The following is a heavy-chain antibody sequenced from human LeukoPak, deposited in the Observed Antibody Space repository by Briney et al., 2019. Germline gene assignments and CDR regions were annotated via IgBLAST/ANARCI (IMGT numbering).Heavy chain of an antibody. J-gene: IGHJ3*02. CDR2: IYASGTT. Sequence: PSETLSLTCSVSGGSIRSYYWGWIRQPTGKGLEWIGRIYASGTTKYNPSLKSRVTMSIDTSKNQFSLKLSSVTAADTAVYHCAREGHDRDAFDIWGQGTMVTVSS. V-gene: IGHV4-4*07. D-gene: IGHD3-22*01. CDR3: AREGHDRDAFDI. CDR1: GGSIRSYY.